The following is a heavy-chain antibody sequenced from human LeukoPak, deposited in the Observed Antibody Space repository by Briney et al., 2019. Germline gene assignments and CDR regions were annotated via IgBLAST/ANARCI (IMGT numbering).Heavy chain of an antibody. CDR3: ASSRSRFGAFDI. J-gene: IGHJ3*02. V-gene: IGHV1-3*01. CDR1: GYTFTSYA. CDR2: INAGNGNT. Sequence: ASVKVSFKASGYTFTSYAMHWVRQAPGQRLEWMGWINAGNGNTKYSQKFQGRVTITRDTSAGTAYMELSSLRSEDTAVYYCASSRSRFGAFDIWGQGTMVTVSS. D-gene: IGHD3-16*01.